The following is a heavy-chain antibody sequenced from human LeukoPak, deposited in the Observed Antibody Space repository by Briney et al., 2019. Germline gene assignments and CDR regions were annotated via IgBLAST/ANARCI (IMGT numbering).Heavy chain of an antibody. CDR2: ISYDGSNK. V-gene: IGHV3-30*18. D-gene: IGHD1-26*01. CDR3: AKESGPYYFDY. Sequence: PGGSLRLSCAASGFTFSSYGMHWVRQAPGKGLEWVAVISYDGSNKYYADSVKGRFTISRDNSKNTLYLQMNSLRAEDTAVYYCAKESGPYYFDYWGQGTLVTVSS. J-gene: IGHJ4*02. CDR1: GFTFSSYG.